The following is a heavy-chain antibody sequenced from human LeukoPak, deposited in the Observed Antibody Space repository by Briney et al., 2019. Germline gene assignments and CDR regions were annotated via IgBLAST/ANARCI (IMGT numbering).Heavy chain of an antibody. V-gene: IGHV3-23*01. Sequence: GGSLRLSCTASKFTFSNYAMSWVRQASGKGLEWVPAISGSGDSTYYADSVKGRFTISRDTSNNTLYLQMKSLRAEDTAVYYCAKDIYTIDAFDIWGQGTMVTVSS. CDR2: ISGSGDST. J-gene: IGHJ3*02. CDR1: KFTFSNYA. CDR3: AKDIYTIDAFDI. D-gene: IGHD3-16*01.